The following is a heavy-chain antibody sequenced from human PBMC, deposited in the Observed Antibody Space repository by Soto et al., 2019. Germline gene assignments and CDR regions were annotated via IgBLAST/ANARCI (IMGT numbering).Heavy chain of an antibody. J-gene: IGHJ4*02. CDR2: IWYDGSNK. CDR3: ARVEIYGSAYYFDY. CDR1: GFTFSSYG. Sequence: GGSLRLSCAASGFTFSSYGMHWVRQAPGKGLEWVAVIWYDGSNKYYADSVKGRFTISRDNSKNTLYLQMNSLRAEDTAVYYCARVEIYGSAYYFDYWGQGTLVTVSS. V-gene: IGHV3-33*01. D-gene: IGHD3-10*01.